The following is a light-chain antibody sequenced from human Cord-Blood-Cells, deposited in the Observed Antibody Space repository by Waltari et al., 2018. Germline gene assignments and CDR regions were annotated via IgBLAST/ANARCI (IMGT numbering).Light chain of an antibody. Sequence: QSAPTQPASVSGSPGPSITTPCTGTSSYVGGSKYVPWYQHPPGKATKLMIYDVSNRPAGVSNRFSGSKSGNTASLTISGLQAEDEADYYCSSYTSSSTRVFGGGTKLTVL. J-gene: IGLJ3*02. CDR3: SSYTSSSTRV. V-gene: IGLV2-14*03. CDR2: DVS. CDR1: SSYVGGSKY.